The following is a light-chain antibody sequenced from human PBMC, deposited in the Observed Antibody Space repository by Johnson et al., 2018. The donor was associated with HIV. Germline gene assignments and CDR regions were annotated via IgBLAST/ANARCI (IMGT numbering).Light chain of an antibody. CDR2: ENN. CDR3: GTWDSSLSAFNYV. V-gene: IGLV1-51*01. J-gene: IGLJ1*01. CDR1: SSNIGNNY. Sequence: QSVLTQPPSVSAATGQKVTISCSGSSSNIGNNYVSWYQQLPGTAPKLLIYENNKRPSGIPDRFSVSKSGTSATLGLTGLQTAGEADYYCGTWDSSLSAFNYVFGTGTKVTVL.